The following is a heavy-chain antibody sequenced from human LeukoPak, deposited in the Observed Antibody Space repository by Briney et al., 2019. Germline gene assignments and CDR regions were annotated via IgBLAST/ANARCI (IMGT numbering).Heavy chain of an antibody. D-gene: IGHD3-22*01. Sequence: SETLFLTCTVSGGSISSGSYYWSWIRQPAGKGLEWIGRFYASGRTNYNPSLKSRVTISVDTSKNQFSLKLSSVTAADTAVYYCARGPFSYDSSQYFDYWGQGTLVTVSS. CDR3: ARGPFSYDSSQYFDY. CDR2: FYASGRT. J-gene: IGHJ4*02. CDR1: GGSISSGSYY. V-gene: IGHV4-61*02.